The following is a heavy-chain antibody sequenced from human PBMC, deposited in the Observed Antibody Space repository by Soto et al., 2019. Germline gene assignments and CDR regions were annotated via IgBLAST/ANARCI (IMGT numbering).Heavy chain of an antibody. J-gene: IGHJ2*01. D-gene: IGHD2-15*01. Sequence: QVQLVQSGAEVKKPGASVKVSCKASGYTFTGYYMHWVRQAPGQGREWMGWINPNSGGTNYAQKFQGRVTMTSDTSIRTAYMELSRMRSDDTAVYYCARDDCGGSGGWYFDLWGRGTLVTVSS. V-gene: IGHV1-2*02. CDR1: GYTFTGYY. CDR2: INPNSGGT. CDR3: ARDDCGGSGGWYFDL.